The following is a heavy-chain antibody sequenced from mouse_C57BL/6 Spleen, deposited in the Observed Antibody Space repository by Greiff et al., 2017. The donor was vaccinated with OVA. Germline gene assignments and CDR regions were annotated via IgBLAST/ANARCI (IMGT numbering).Heavy chain of an antibody. CDR1: GFTFSDYG. V-gene: IGHV5-17*01. Sequence: DVHLVESGGGLVKPGGSLKLSCAASGFTFSDYGMHWVRQAPEKGLEWVAYISSGSSTIYYADTVKGRFTISRDNAKNTLFLQMTSLRSEDTAMYYCAGYAWFAYWGQGTLVTVSA. CDR2: ISSGSSTI. J-gene: IGHJ3*01. CDR3: AGYAWFAY.